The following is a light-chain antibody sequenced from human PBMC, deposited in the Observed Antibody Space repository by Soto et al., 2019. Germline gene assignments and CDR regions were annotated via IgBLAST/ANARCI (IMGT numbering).Light chain of an antibody. J-gene: IGLJ3*02. CDR2: RNN. Sequence: QSVLTQPPSASGTPGQRVTISCSGSSSNIGNNDVYWYQQLPGTAPRLLIYRNNQRPSGVPDRFSGSKSGTSASLAISGLRSEDEADYYCAAWDDSLSGLGVFGGGTKLTVL. V-gene: IGLV1-47*01. CDR3: AAWDDSLSGLGV. CDR1: SSNIGNND.